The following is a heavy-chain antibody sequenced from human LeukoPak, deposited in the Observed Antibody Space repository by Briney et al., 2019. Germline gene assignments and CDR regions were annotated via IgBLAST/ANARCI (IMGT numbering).Heavy chain of an antibody. CDR2: FDPEDGET. CDR3: ASHSETTRYYYYGMDV. D-gene: IGHD4-17*01. Sequence: ASVKVSCKVSGYTLTELSMHWVRPAPGKGLEWMGGFDPEDGETVYAQKFQGRVTMTEDTSTDTAYMELSSLRSEDTAVYYCASHSETTRYYYYGMDVWGQGTTVTVSS. V-gene: IGHV1-24*01. J-gene: IGHJ6*02. CDR1: GYTLTELS.